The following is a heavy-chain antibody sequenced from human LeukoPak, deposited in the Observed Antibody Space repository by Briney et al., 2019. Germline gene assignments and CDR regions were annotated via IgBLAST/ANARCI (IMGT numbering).Heavy chain of an antibody. CDR2: ISSSSSYI. CDR3: ARGGSSGWWAFDI. J-gene: IGHJ3*02. V-gene: IGHV3-21*01. D-gene: IGHD6-19*01. CDR1: GFTFSSYS. Sequence: GGSLRLSCAASGFTFSSYSMNWVRQAPGKGLEWVSSISSSSSYIYYADSVKRRFTISRDNAKNSLYLQMNSLRAEDTAVYYCARGGSSGWWAFDIWGQGTMVTVSS.